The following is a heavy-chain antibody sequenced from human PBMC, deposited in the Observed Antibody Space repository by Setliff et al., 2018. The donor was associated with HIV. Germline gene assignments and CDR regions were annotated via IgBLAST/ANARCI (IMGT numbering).Heavy chain of an antibody. CDR2: ISTHNDDT. J-gene: IGHJ4*02. CDR3: ARDRQDYSAGSYIYYFDY. D-gene: IGHD3-10*01. V-gene: IGHV1-18*01. CDR1: GYTFTTYA. Sequence: ASVKVSCKASGYTFTTYAISWVRQAPGQGLEWMGWISTHNDDTDYAKKFQGRVTMTRDTSTSTAYMELRSLRSDDTAVYYCARDRQDYSAGSYIYYFDYWGQGTLVTVSS.